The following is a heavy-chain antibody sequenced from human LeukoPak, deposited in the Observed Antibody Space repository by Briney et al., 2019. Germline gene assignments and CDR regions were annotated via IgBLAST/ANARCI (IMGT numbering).Heavy chain of an antibody. V-gene: IGHV4-59*08. D-gene: IGHD1-26*01. J-gene: IGHJ6*02. CDR3: ASLGRKGYYYGMDV. CDR1: NGSVRSYY. Sequence: SETLSLTCTVSNGSVRSYYWSWVRQSPGKGLEWIGYIYYSGSTNYNPSLKSRVTISIHTSRNQFSLMLSSVTAADTAMYYCASLGRKGYYYGMDVWGQGTTVTVSS. CDR2: IYYSGST.